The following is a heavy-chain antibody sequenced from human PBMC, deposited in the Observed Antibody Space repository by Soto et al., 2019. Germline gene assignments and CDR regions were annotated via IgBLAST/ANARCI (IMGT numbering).Heavy chain of an antibody. D-gene: IGHD2-2*01. J-gene: IGHJ4*02. CDR2: IYPGDSDT. V-gene: IGHV5-51*01. CDR1: GYSFTSYW. CDR3: ASRHRDCSSTSCYFDY. Sequence: GESLKISCKGSGYSFTSYWIGWVRQMPGKGLEWMGIIYPGDSDTRYSPSFQGQVTISADKSISTAYLQWSSLKASDTAMYYCASRHRDCSSTSCYFDYWGQGTLVTVSS.